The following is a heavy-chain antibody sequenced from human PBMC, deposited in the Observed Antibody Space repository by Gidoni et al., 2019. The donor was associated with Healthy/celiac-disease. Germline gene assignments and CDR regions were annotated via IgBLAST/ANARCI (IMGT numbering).Heavy chain of an antibody. CDR2: IWYDGSNK. D-gene: IGHD5-12*01. Sequence: QVQLMESGGGVVQPGRSLRLSCAASGFTFSSYGMHWVRQAPGKGLEGVAVIWYDGSNKYYADSVKGRFTISRDNSKNTLYLQMNSLRAEDTAVYYCAQSGYEHYYYGMDVWGQGTTVTVSS. J-gene: IGHJ6*02. CDR3: AQSGYEHYYYGMDV. CDR1: GFTFSSYG. V-gene: IGHV3-33*01.